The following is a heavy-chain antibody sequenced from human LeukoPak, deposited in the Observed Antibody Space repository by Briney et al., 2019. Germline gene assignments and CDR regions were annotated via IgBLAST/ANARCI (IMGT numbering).Heavy chain of an antibody. CDR3: ARVYRVVGAVDAFDI. CDR1: GYTFTGYY. D-gene: IGHD1-26*01. Sequence: ASVKVSCKASGYTFTGYYMHWVRQAPGQGLEWMGWINPNSGGTNYAQKVQGRVTMTRDTSISTAYMELSRLRSDDTAVYYCARVYRVVGAVDAFDIWGQGTMVTVSS. CDR2: INPNSGGT. V-gene: IGHV1-2*02. J-gene: IGHJ3*02.